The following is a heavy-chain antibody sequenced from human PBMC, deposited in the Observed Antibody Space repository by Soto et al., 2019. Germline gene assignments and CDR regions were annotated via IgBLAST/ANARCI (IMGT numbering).Heavy chain of an antibody. D-gene: IGHD2-2*01. CDR3: TRDQYQPLQGGYYYYYYGMDV. CDR1: GFTFGDYS. V-gene: IGHV3-49*03. Sequence: GGSLRLSCTASGFTFGDYSMSWFRQAPGKGLEWVGFIRSKAYGGTTEYAASVKGRFTISRDDSKSIAYLQMNSLKTEDTAVYYCTRDQYQPLQGGYYYYYYGMDVWGQGTTVTVSS. J-gene: IGHJ6*02. CDR2: IRSKAYGGTT.